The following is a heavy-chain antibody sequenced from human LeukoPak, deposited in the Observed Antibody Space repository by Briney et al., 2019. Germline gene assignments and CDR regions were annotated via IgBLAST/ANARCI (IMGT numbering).Heavy chain of an antibody. CDR3: ARLACGGDCFPDY. D-gene: IGHD2-21*02. CDR1: GGSISSGGYY. CDR2: IYYSGST. Sequence: PSETLSLTCTVSGGSISSGGYYWSWIRQHPGKGLEWIGYIYYSGSTYYNPSLKSRVTISVDTSKNQFSLKLSSVTAADTAVYYCARLACGGDCFPDYWGQGTLVTVSS. J-gene: IGHJ4*02. V-gene: IGHV4-31*03.